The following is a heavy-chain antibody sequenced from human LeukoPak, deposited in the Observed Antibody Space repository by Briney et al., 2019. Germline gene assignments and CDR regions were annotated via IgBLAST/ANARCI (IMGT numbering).Heavy chain of an antibody. CDR3: AIWRSDALDI. CDR1: GYTFTSYA. J-gene: IGHJ3*02. CDR2: INAGNGNT. V-gene: IGHV1-3*03. D-gene: IGHD3-3*01. Sequence: ASVKVSCKASGYTFTSYAMHWVRQAPGQRLEWMGWINAGNGNTKYSQEFQGRVTITRDTSASTAYMELSSLRSEDMAVYYRAIWRSDALDIWGQGTMVTVSS.